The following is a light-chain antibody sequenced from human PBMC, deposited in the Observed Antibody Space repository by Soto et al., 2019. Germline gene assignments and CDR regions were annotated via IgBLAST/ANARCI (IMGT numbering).Light chain of an antibody. V-gene: IGKV3-20*01. CDR1: QSVSRR. CDR3: QQYGGSPIT. Sequence: EVVLTQSPGTLSLSPCGRATLSSRASQSVSRRLAWYQQRPGQSPRLLISGASMRASGVPVRFIGSGSGTDFTLTITRLEPEDFAVYYCQQYGGSPITFGLGTKVDIK. J-gene: IGKJ1*01. CDR2: GAS.